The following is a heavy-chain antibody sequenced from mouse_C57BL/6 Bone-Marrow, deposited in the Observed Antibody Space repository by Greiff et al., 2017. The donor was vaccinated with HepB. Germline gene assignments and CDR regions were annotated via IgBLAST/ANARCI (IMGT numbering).Heavy chain of an antibody. CDR3: AREDYCGNYVLYWYFDV. Sequence: QVQLQQPGAELVKPGASVKLSCKASGYTFTSYWMQWVKQRPGQGLEWIGEIDPSDSYTNYNQKFKGKATLTVDTSSSTAYMQLSSLTSEDSAVYYCAREDYCGNYVLYWYFDVWGTGTTVTVSS. V-gene: IGHV1-50*01. J-gene: IGHJ1*03. CDR1: GYTFTSYW. D-gene: IGHD2-1*01. CDR2: IDPSDSYT.